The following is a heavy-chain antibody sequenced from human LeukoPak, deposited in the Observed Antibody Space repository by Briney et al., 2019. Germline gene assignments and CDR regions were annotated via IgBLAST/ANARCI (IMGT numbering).Heavy chain of an antibody. J-gene: IGHJ6*03. CDR3: ARDLYVDTTMVPGYLDV. CDR1: GYTFTSYV. V-gene: IGHV1-18*01. CDR2: ISGYNGNT. Sequence: GASVKVSCKASGYTFTSYVISWVRQAPGLGLEWMGWISGYNGNTKYAQKLQGRVTMTTDTSTSTAYMELRALRSDDTAVYFCARDLYVDTTMVPGYLDVWGKGTTVTVSS. D-gene: IGHD5-18*01.